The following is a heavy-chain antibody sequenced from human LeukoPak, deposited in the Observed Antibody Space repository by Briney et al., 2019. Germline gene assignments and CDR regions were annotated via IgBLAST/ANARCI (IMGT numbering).Heavy chain of an antibody. Sequence: SETLSLTCAVSGYSISSRYYWGWIRPPPGKGLEWIGNIYHSGSTYYNPSLKSRVIISVDTSKNQFSLKLSSVTAADTAVYYCARYPYDNSGFYQIGFDYWGQGTLVTVSS. V-gene: IGHV4-38-2*01. CDR3: ARYPYDNSGFYQIGFDY. D-gene: IGHD3-22*01. CDR1: GYSISSRYY. CDR2: IYHSGST. J-gene: IGHJ4*02.